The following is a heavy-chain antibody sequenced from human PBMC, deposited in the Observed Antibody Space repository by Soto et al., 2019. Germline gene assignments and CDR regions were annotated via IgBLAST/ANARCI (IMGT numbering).Heavy chain of an antibody. Sequence: QVQLVQSGAEVKKPGASVKVSCKTSGYTFAAYYIHWIRQAPGQGLEWMGWINPTSGGTVYAQNFQDRVTMTRDTSISTAYMELRRLNTDATAVYYCARDPDYGDDWGSFFDSWGQGTPVTVSA. CDR3: ARDPDYGDDWGSFFDS. CDR1: GYTFAAYY. J-gene: IGHJ4*02. D-gene: IGHD4-17*01. V-gene: IGHV1-2*02. CDR2: INPTSGGT.